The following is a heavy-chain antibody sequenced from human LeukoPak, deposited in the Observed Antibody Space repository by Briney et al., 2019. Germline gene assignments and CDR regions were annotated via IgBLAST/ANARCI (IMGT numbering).Heavy chain of an antibody. CDR2: INHSGST. V-gene: IGHV4-34*01. CDR3: ARGSTRYFDWLLY. J-gene: IGHJ4*02. D-gene: IGHD3-9*01. Sequence: SETLSLTCAVYGGSFSGYYWSWLHQPPGKALEWIGEINHSGSTNYNPSLKSRVTISVDTSKNQFSLKLSSVPAADTAVYYCARGSTRYFDWLLYWGQGTLVTVSS. CDR1: GGSFSGYY.